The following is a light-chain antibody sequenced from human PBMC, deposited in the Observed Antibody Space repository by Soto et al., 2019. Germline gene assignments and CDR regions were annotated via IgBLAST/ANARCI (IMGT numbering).Light chain of an antibody. CDR1: QGISNY. CDR3: QKYDSAPQT. Sequence: DIQMTQSPSSLSASVGDRVTITCRASQGISNYLAWYQQKPGKVPKLLIYAASTLQSGVPSRFSGSGFGTDFTLTISSLQPDDVASYYCQKYDSAPQTFGQGPKVEIK. J-gene: IGKJ1*01. V-gene: IGKV1-27*01. CDR2: AAS.